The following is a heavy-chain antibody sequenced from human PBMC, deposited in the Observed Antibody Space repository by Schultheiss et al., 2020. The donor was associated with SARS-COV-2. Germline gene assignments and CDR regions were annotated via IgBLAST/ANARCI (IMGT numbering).Heavy chain of an antibody. D-gene: IGHD6-19*01. CDR1: GFTFSSYA. Sequence: GGSLRLSCVASGFTFSSYAMSWVRQAPGKGLEWVSEINYNGGTTYYADSVKGRFTVSTDTSKSTLYLQMNNLRAEDTAIYYCAKDPTGSSGLWGQGTLVTVSS. V-gene: IGHV3-23*01. CDR3: AKDPTGSSGL. J-gene: IGHJ4*02. CDR2: INYNGGTT.